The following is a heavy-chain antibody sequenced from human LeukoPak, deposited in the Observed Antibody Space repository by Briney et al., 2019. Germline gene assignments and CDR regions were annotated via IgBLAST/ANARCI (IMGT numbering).Heavy chain of an antibody. D-gene: IGHD6-13*01. CDR3: ARDQGIAAAGSLDYYYYMDV. V-gene: IGHV3-20*04. CDR1: GFTFDDYG. J-gene: IGHJ6*03. Sequence: GGSLRLSCAASGFTFDDYGMSWVRQAPGKGLEWVSGINWNGGSTGYADSVKGRFTISRDNAKNSLYLQMNSLRAEDTAVYYCARDQGIAAAGSLDYYYYMDVWGKGTTVTVSS. CDR2: INWNGGST.